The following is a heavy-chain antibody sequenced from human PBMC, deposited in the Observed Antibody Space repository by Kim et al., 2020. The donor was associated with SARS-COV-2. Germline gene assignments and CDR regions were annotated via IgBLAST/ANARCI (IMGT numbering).Heavy chain of an antibody. CDR1: GGTFSSYA. Sequence: SVKVSCKASGGTFSSYAISWVRQAPGQGLEWMGRIIPILGIANYAQKFQGRVTITADKSTSTAYMELSSLRSEDTAVYYCARSYAQWLADDYFDYWGQGTLVTVSS. D-gene: IGHD6-19*01. CDR2: IIPILGIA. CDR3: ARSYAQWLADDYFDY. V-gene: IGHV1-69*04. J-gene: IGHJ4*02.